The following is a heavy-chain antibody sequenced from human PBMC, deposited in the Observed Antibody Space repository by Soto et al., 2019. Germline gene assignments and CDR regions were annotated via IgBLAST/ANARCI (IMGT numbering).Heavy chain of an antibody. D-gene: IGHD6-19*01. CDR3: TKDPEQCWGTKWCDP. CDR2: IKSKTDGGTT. CDR1: GFTFSNAW. V-gene: IGHV3-15*01. J-gene: IGHJ5*02. Sequence: WVSLRLSCAASGFTFSNAWMSWVRQAPGKGLEWVGRIKSKTDGGTTDYAAPVKGRFTISRDDSKNTLYLQMNSLKTEDKAWYYCTKDPEQCWGTKWCDPGGQ.